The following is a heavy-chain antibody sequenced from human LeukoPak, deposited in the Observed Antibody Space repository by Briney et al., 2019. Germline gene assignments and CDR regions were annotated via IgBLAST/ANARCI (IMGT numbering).Heavy chain of an antibody. V-gene: IGHV3-74*01. J-gene: IGHJ3*02. D-gene: IGHD4-17*01. CDR1: GFTFSSYW. Sequence: PGGSLRLSCAASGFTFSSYWMHWVRQAPGKGLVWVSRINTDGSSTSYADSVKGRFTVSRDNAKNTLYLQMGSLRADDTAMYYCARAREYGDYVSAFDTWGQGTMVAVSS. CDR3: ARAREYGDYVSAFDT. CDR2: INTDGSST.